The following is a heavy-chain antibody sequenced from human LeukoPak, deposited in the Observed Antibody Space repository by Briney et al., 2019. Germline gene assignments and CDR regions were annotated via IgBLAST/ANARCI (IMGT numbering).Heavy chain of an antibody. D-gene: IGHD4-11*01. CDR3: AREEGLTTYYYMDV. V-gene: IGHV1-2*02. CDR2: INPNSGGT. CDR1: GYTFTGYY. Sequence: GASVKVSCKASGYTFTGYYMHWVRQAPGQGLEWMGWINPNSGGTNYAQKFQGRVTMTRDTSISTAYMELSRLRSDDTAVYYCAREEGLTTYYYMDVWGKGTTVTVSS. J-gene: IGHJ6*03.